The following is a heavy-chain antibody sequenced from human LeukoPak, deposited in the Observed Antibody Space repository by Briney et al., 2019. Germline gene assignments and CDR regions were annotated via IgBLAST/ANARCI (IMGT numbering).Heavy chain of an antibody. D-gene: IGHD5-18*01. J-gene: IGHJ4*02. CDR3: ARQSGDDTAMVNY. CDR2: IYYSGST. V-gene: IGHV4-39*01. CDR1: GGSISSSSYY. Sequence: SETLSLTCTVSGGSISSSSYYWGWIRQPPGKGLEWIGSIYYSGSTYYNPSLKSRVTISVDTSKNQFSLKLSSVTAADTAVYYCARQSGDDTAMVNYWGQGTPVTVSS.